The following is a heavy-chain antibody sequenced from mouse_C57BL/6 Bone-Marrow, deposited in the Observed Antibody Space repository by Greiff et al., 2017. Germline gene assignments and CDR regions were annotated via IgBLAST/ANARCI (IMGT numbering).Heavy chain of an antibody. CDR2: ISDVGSYT. J-gene: IGHJ4*01. CDR3: ARDGYPMDY. V-gene: IGHV5-4*01. Sequence: EVHLLESGGGLVKPGGSLKLSCAASGFTFSSYAMSWVRQTPEKRLEWVATISDVGSYTYYPDNGKGRFTISRDNAKNNLYLQMIHLKSEATAMYYCARDGYPMDYWGQGTSVTVSS. CDR1: GFTFSSYA. D-gene: IGHD1-2*01.